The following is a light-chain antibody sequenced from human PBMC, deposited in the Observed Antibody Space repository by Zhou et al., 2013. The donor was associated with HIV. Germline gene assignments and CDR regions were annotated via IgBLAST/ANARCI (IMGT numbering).Light chain of an antibody. J-gene: IGKJ5*01. Sequence: DIQMTQSPSSLSASVGDRVTITCRASQSISSYLNWYQQKPGKAPKLLIYAASSLQSGVPSRFSDSGSGTDFTLTISCLQSEDFAAYYCQQFNSYPFAFGQGTRLEIK. CDR2: AAS. CDR1: QSISSY. CDR3: QQFNSYPFA. V-gene: IGKV1-39*01.